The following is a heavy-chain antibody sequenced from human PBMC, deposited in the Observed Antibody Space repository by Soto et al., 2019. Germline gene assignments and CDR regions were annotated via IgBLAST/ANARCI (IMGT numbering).Heavy chain of an antibody. V-gene: IGHV3-33*01. D-gene: IGHD6-13*01. J-gene: IGHJ6*02. CDR1: GFTFNNYG. Sequence: QVQLVESGGGVVQPGRSLRLACAASGFTFNNYGMHWVRQAPGKGLEWVAVIWNDGNGYYYANSVKGRFTISRDNSKNTVYLQMSSLRAEDRAVYYCARRQISPPTRGAASARGGMDVWGQGTTVTVSS. CDR2: IWNDGNGY. CDR3: ARRQISPPTRGAASARGGMDV.